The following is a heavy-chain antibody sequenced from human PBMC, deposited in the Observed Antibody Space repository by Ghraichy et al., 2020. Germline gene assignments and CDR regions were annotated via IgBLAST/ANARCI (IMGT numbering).Heavy chain of an antibody. V-gene: IGHV3-30-3*01. D-gene: IGHD6-13*01. Sequence: GGSLRLSCATSGFTFSTHAMYWVRQAPGKGLEWVAVISYDGINQYYSDSVKGRFTISRDNSKNTLYLQMNTLRADDTAEYYCARDMKSSFWSYYYYPMDVWGQGTTSPSP. CDR3: ARDMKSSFWSYYYYPMDV. CDR1: GFTFSTHA. CDR2: ISYDGINQ. J-gene: IGHJ6*02.